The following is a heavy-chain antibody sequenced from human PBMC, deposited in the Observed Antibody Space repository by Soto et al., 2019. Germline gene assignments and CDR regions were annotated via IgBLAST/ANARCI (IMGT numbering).Heavy chain of an antibody. J-gene: IGHJ5*02. CDR1: GGSISSSNW. Sequence: QVQLQESGPGLVKPSGTLSLTCAVSGGSISSSNWWSWVRQPPGKGLEWIGEIYHSGSTNYNPSLQSGVPKSLDKSKNQFSRNLRSVTAAGTAVYYCGRELWFGELPRQTKFDPWGQGTLVTVSS. CDR2: IYHSGST. D-gene: IGHD3-10*01. CDR3: GRELWFGELPRQTKFDP. V-gene: IGHV4-4*02.